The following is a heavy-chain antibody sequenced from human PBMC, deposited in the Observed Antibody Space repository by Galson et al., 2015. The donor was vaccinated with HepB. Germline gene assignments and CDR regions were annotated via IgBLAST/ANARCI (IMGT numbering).Heavy chain of an antibody. D-gene: IGHD1-1*01. J-gene: IGHJ5*01. CDR2: ISGSGDKT. CDR3: ATIIGPWNDADS. CDR1: GFRFSDYA. Sequence: SLRLSCAASGFRFSDYAMHWVRQGPGKGREWVSGISGSGDKTYYSDSVRGRFIISRDNSQNTLSLQMGSLTGEDTAVYFCATIIGPWNDADSWGQGTRVTVSS. V-gene: IGHV3-23*01.